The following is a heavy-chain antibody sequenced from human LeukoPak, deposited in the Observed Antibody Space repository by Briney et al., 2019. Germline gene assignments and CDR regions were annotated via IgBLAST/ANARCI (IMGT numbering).Heavy chain of an antibody. D-gene: IGHD3-22*01. CDR3: ARDRSDSSGYYFPND. CDR1: GGSISSYY. CDR2: IYYSGST. J-gene: IGHJ4*02. Sequence: SETLSLTCTVSGGSISSYYWSWLRQPPGKGLGWIGYIYYSGSTNYNPSLKSRVTISVDTSKNQFSLKLSSVTAADTAVYYCARDRSDSSGYYFPNDWGQGTLVTVSS. V-gene: IGHV4-59*01.